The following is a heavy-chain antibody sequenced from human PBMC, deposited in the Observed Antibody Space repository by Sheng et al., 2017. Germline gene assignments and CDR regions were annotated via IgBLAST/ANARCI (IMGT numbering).Heavy chain of an antibody. CDR3: AKGIYYGSGSYYTGYMDV. D-gene: IGHD3-10*01. J-gene: IGHJ6*02. Sequence: QVHLVESGGDVVQPGRSLRLSCAASGFTFSSYAMHWVRQAPGKGLEWLAVISYDGSYKYYADSVKGRFSISRDNSKNTLYLQMNSLRAEDTALYNCAKGIYYGSGSYYTGYMDVWGQGTTVTVSS. CDR1: GFTFSSYA. CDR2: ISYDGSYK. V-gene: IGHV3-30*04.